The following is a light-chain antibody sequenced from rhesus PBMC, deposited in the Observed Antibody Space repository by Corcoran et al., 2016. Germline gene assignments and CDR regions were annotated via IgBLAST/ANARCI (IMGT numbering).Light chain of an antibody. J-gene: IGKJ1*01. V-gene: IGKV3-24*04. Sequence: ETVVTQSPATLAWSPGERATSSCRASQNNGANLTWYLQKPGQAPRFLINCATSRATGIHERFSASGSVTDFTLPISSLEPEDVGFYFCQQIINLWTFGQGTKVEIQ. CDR2: CAT. CDR1: QNNGAN. CDR3: QQIINLWT.